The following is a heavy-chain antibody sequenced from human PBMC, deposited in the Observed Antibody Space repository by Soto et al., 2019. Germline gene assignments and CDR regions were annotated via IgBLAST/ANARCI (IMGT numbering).Heavy chain of an antibody. D-gene: IGHD3-22*01. Sequence: ASVKVSCKASGYTFTSYDMHWVRQAPGQGLEWMGIINPSGGSTSYAQKFQGRVTMTRDTSTSTVYMELSSLRSEDTAVYYCARVTYYYDSSGYYYDDYWGQGTLVTVSS. CDR1: GYTFTSYD. J-gene: IGHJ4*02. CDR2: INPSGGST. CDR3: ARVTYYYDSSGYYYDDY. V-gene: IGHV1-46*01.